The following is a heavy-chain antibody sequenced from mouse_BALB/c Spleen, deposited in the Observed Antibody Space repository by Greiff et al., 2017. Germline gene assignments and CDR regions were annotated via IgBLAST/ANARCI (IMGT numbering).Heavy chain of an antibody. CDR3: ARRNYGKIAWFAY. CDR2: ISSGGGST. V-gene: IGHV5-12-1*01. J-gene: IGHJ3*01. Sequence: EVHLVESGGGLVKPGGSLKLSCAASGFAFSSYDMSWVRQTPEKRLEWVAYISSGGGSTYYPDTVKGRFTISRDNAKNTLYLQMSSLKSEDTAMYYCARRNYGKIAWFAYWGQGTLVTVSA. D-gene: IGHD2-1*01. CDR1: GFAFSSYD.